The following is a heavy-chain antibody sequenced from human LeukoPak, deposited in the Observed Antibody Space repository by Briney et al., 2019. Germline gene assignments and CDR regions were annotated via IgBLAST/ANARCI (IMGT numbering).Heavy chain of an antibody. CDR3: ARVTDSNGMDV. CDR2: IIPILGIA. J-gene: IGHJ6*02. V-gene: IGHV1-69*04. CDR1: GGTFSSYA. Sequence: SVKVSCKASGGTFSSYAINWVRQAPGQGLEWMGRIIPILGIANYAQKFQGRVTITADKSTSTAYMGLSSLRSEDTAVYYCARVTDSNGMDVWGQGTTVTVSS. D-gene: IGHD2-21*02.